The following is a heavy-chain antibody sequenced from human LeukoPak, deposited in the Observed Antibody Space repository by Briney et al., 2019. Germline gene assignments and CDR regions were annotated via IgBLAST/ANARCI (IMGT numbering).Heavy chain of an antibody. D-gene: IGHD3-10*01. CDR2: IDPNSGGT. CDR3: ARVGRYYGSGSHLDY. V-gene: IGHV1-2*02. Sequence: ASVKVSCKASGYTFTGYYMHWVRQAPGQGLEWMGWIDPNSGGTNYAQKFQGRVTMTRDTSISTAYMELSRLRSDDTAVYYCARVGRYYGSGSHLDYWGQGTLVTVSS. CDR1: GYTFTGYY. J-gene: IGHJ4*02.